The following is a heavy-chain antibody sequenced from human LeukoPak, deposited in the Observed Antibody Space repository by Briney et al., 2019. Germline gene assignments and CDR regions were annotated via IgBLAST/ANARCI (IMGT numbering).Heavy chain of an antibody. CDR3: ARGLDSGSPPFYDRPFDY. Sequence: GGSLRLSCAASGFTFSNYAMGWVRQAPGKGLEWVSTISGNGDTYYPHSVKGRFTISRDQSQNTLYLQMNSLRAEGTAVYYCARGLDSGSPPFYDRPFDYWDQGTLVTVSS. D-gene: IGHD3-22*01. V-gene: IGHV3-23*01. J-gene: IGHJ4*02. CDR2: ISGNGDT. CDR1: GFTFSNYA.